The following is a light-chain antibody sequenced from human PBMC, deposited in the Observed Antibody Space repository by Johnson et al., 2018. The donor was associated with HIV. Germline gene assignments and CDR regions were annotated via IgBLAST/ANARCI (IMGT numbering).Light chain of an antibody. CDR2: ENN. Sequence: QSVLTQPPSVSAAPGQKVTISCSGSSSNIGTNYVSWYQQLPGTAPTLLIYENNKRPSEIPDRFSGSKSGTSATLGITGLQTGDETDYYCGSWDSSLSAFVFGTGTKVTVL. V-gene: IGLV1-51*02. CDR1: SSNIGTNY. CDR3: GSWDSSLSAFV. J-gene: IGLJ1*01.